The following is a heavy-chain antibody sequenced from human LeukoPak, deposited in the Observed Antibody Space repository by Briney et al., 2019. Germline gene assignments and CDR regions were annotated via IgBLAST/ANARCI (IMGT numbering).Heavy chain of an antibody. CDR3: ARAGINSGTLAF. D-gene: IGHD4-23*01. V-gene: IGHV1-8*01. CDR2: MNPNSGNT. CDR1: EYTFTNYD. J-gene: IGHJ4*02. Sequence: ASVKVSCKASEYTFTNYDINWVRQATGQGLEWVGWMNPNSGNTAYAPKFQGRVTMTRNTSISTAYMELTSLRSEDTAMFYCARAGINSGTLAFWAQGTLVTVSS.